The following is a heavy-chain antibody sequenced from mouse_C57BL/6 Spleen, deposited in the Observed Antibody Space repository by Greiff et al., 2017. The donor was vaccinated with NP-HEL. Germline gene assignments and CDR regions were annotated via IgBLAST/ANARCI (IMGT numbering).Heavy chain of an antibody. CDR1: GFTFSSYA. CDR2: ISDGGSYT. V-gene: IGHV5-4*03. Sequence: DVMLVESGGGLVKPGGSLKLSCAASGFTFSSYAMSWVRQTPEKRLEWVATISDGGSYTYYPDNVKGRFTISRDNAKNNLYLQMSHLKSEDTAMYYCARLYYDYDEAWFAYWGQGTLVTVSA. J-gene: IGHJ3*01. CDR3: ARLYYDYDEAWFAY. D-gene: IGHD2-4*01.